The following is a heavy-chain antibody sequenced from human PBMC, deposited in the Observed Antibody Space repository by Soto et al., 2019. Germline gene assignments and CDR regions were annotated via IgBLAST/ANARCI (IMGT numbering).Heavy chain of an antibody. D-gene: IGHD6-13*01. V-gene: IGHV4-59*08. Sequence: QVQLQESGPGLVKPSETLSLTCTVSGGSISSYYWSWIRQPPGKGLEWIGYIYYSGSTNYNPYLKSRVTISVDTSKNQFSLKLSSVTAADTAVYYCARVRVEQLVLDWFDPWGQGTLVTVSS. J-gene: IGHJ5*02. CDR2: IYYSGST. CDR3: ARVRVEQLVLDWFDP. CDR1: GGSISSYY.